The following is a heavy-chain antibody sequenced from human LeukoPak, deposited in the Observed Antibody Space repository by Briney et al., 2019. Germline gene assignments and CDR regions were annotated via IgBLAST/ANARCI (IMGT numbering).Heavy chain of an antibody. J-gene: IGHJ4*02. CDR3: ASGPPFLKYFEY. V-gene: IGHV3-23*01. Sequence: GGSLRLSCAASGFTFSTYVMNWFRQAPGKGLEWVSTISVGAEYIFYADSVKGRFTISRDDSNNALYLQIHSLRAEDTALYYCASGPPFLKYFEYWGQGTLVTVSS. CDR2: ISVGAEYI. D-gene: IGHD3-3*01. CDR1: GFTFSTYV.